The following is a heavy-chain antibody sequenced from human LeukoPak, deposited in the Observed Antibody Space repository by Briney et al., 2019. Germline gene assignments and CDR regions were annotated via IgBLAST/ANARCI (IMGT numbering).Heavy chain of an antibody. V-gene: IGHV4-4*07. D-gene: IGHD6-13*01. CDR2: IYTSGST. CDR3: ARGNGIAAAGTFDY. CDR1: GGSISSYY. J-gene: IGHJ4*02. Sequence: PSETLSLTCTVSGGSISSYYWSWIRQPAGKGLEWIGRIYTSGSTNYNPSLKSRVTMSVDTSKSQFSLKLSSVTAADTAVYYCARGNGIAAAGTFDYWGQGTLVTVSS.